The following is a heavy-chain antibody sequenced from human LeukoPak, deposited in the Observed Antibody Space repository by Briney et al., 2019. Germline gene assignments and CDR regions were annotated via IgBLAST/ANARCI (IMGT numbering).Heavy chain of an antibody. J-gene: IGHJ3*02. Sequence: SVKVSCKASGGTFSSYAISWVRQAPGQGLEWMGRIIPIFGTANYAQKFQGRVTITTDESTSTAYMELSSLRSEDTAVYYCARDRDSSGYYYGADAFDIWGQGTMVTVSS. V-gene: IGHV1-69*05. CDR1: GGTFSSYA. CDR2: IIPIFGTA. CDR3: ARDRDSSGYYYGADAFDI. D-gene: IGHD3-22*01.